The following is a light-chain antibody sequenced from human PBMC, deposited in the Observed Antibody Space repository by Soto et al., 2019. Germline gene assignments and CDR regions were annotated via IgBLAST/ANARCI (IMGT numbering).Light chain of an antibody. J-gene: IGLJ2*01. CDR3: TSYAGTAPHVV. Sequence: QSALTQPASVSGSPGQSITISCTGTISDVGGYNYVSWYQHHPGKASNLMIYEVFNRPSGVSNRFSGSRSGNTASLTISGLQAEDEGDYYCTSYAGTAPHVVFGGGTKLTVL. CDR2: EVF. V-gene: IGLV2-14*01. CDR1: ISDVGGYNY.